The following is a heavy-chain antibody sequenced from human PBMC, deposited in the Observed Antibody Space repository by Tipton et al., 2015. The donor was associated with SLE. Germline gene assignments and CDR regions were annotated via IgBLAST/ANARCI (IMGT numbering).Heavy chain of an antibody. Sequence: VQLVQSGGDLVQPGGSLRLSCAASGFTFDDYAMHWVRQAPGKGLEWVSGISWNSGTLTYADSVKGRFTISKDNGKNSLYLQMTSLRAEDTAVYYCAGEGIAVAGSHYYYGMDVWGQGTTVTVSS. J-gene: IGHJ6*02. CDR1: GFTFDDYA. CDR3: AGEGIAVAGSHYYYGMDV. V-gene: IGHV3-9*01. CDR2: ISWNSGTL. D-gene: IGHD6-13*01.